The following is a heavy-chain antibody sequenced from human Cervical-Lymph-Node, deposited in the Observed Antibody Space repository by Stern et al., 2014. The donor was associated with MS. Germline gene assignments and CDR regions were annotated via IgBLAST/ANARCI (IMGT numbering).Heavy chain of an antibody. CDR3: ARGDCFSYYFDY. D-gene: IGHD2-21*02. CDR1: GFSLSTSGVC. V-gene: IGHV2-70*01. Sequence: ESGPALVKPTQTLTLTCTFSGFSLSTSGVCVSWIRQPPGKALEXLTLIDWYDDKYYSPSLKTRLTMSKDTSKNQVVLTMTNMDPVDTATYYCARGDCFSYYFDYWGQGTLVTVSS. CDR2: IDWYDDK. J-gene: IGHJ4*02.